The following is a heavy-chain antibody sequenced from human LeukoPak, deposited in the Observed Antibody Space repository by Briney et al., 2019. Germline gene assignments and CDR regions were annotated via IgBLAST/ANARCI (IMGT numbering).Heavy chain of an antibody. Sequence: SETLSLTCTVSGGSISSYYWGWIRQPPGKGLEWIGSIYYSGSTYYNPSLKGRVTISVDTSKNQFSLKLSSVTAADTAVYYCARHEGPYYDFWTGSRADSFDPWGQGTLVTVSS. CDR3: ARHEGPYYDFWTGSRADSFDP. V-gene: IGHV4-39*01. CDR1: GGSISSYY. D-gene: IGHD3-3*01. CDR2: IYYSGST. J-gene: IGHJ5*02.